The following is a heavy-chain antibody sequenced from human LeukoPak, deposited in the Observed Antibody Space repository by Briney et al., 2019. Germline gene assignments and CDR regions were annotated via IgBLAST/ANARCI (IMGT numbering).Heavy chain of an antibody. CDR2: ISWNSGSI. CDR1: GFTFDDYA. D-gene: IGHD1-26*01. Sequence: GRSLRLSCAASGFTFDDYAMHWVRHAPGKGLEWVSGISWNSGSIGYADSVKGRFTISRDNAKNSLYLQMNSLRAEDTALYYCAKGQHAGSYYGGFDYWGQGTLVTVSS. CDR3: AKGQHAGSYYGGFDY. J-gene: IGHJ4*02. V-gene: IGHV3-9*01.